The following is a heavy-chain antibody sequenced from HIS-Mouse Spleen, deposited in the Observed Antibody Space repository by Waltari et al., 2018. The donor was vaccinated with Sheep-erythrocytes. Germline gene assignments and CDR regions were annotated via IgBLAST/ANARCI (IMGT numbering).Heavy chain of an antibody. D-gene: IGHD6-6*01. CDR2: IYYSGST. Sequence: QLQLQESGPGLVKPSETLSLTCTVSGGSISSSSYYWGWIRQPPGKGLEWIGRIYYSGSTDSNPSLKSRVTISVDTSKNQFSLKLSSVTAADTAVYYCARVSVAARFDYWGQGTLVTVSS. CDR3: ARVSVAARFDY. CDR1: GGSISSSSYY. J-gene: IGHJ4*02. V-gene: IGHV4-39*07.